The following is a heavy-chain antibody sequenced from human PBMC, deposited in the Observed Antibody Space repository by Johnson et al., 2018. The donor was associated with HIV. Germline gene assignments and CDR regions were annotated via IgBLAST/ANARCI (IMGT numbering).Heavy chain of an antibody. V-gene: IGHV3-30-3*01. J-gene: IGHJ3*02. CDR3: AREVDAFDM. CDR2: ISYDGSNK. Sequence: QVQLVESGGGVVQPGRSLRLSCAASGFTFSSYAMYWVRQAPGKGLEWVAVISYDGSNKYYADSVKGRFTISRDNSKNTLYLQMNSLRAEDTAVYYCAREVDAFDMWGQGTLVTVSS. CDR1: GFTFSSYA.